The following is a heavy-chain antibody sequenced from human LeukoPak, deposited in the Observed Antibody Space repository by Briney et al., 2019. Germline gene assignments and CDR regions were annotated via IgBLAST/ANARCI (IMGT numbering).Heavy chain of an antibody. Sequence: SETLSLTCTVSGGSISSSSYYWGWIRQPPGKGLEWIGSIYYSGSTYYNPSLKSRVTISVDTSKNQFCLKLSSVTAADTAVYYCARLQVATIGFDYWGQGTLVTVSS. J-gene: IGHJ4*02. CDR1: GGSISSSSYY. CDR3: ARLQVATIGFDY. V-gene: IGHV4-39*01. CDR2: IYYSGST. D-gene: IGHD5-12*01.